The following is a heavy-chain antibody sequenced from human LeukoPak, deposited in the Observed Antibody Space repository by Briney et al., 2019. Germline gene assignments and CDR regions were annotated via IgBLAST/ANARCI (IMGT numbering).Heavy chain of an antibody. D-gene: IGHD6-19*01. Sequence: SETLSLTCTVSGGSISSYYWSWIRQPPGKGLEGSGYIYYSGSTNYNPSLKSRVTISVDTSKNQFSLKLSSVTAADTAVYYCARAVAGNPYDAFDIWGQGTMVTVSS. CDR3: ARAVAGNPYDAFDI. CDR2: IYYSGST. J-gene: IGHJ3*02. V-gene: IGHV4-59*01. CDR1: GGSISSYY.